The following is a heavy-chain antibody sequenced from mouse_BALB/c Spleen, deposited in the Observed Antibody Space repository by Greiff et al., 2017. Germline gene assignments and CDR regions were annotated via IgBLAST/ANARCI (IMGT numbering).Heavy chain of an antibody. CDR1: GFTFSSFG. V-gene: IGHV5-17*02. J-gene: IGHJ1*01. D-gene: IGHD1-1*01. CDR2: ISSGSSTI. Sequence: EVQRVESGGGLVKPGGSLKLSCAASGFTFSSFGMHWVRQAPEKGLEWVAYISSGSSTIYYADTVKGRFTISRDNPKNTLFLQMTSLRSEDTAMYYCARDYGSSYWYFDVWGAGTTVTVSS. CDR3: ARDYGSSYWYFDV.